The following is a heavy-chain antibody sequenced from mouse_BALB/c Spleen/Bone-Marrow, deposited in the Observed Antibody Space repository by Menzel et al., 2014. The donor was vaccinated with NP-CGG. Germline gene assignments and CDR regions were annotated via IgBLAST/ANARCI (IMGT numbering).Heavy chain of an antibody. D-gene: IGHD2-3*01. CDR2: INSGGSYT. CDR3: ASFDGYYEFSY. Sequence: EVNLVESGGGLVKPGGSLKLSCAASGFTFSSYAMSWVRQTPEKRLEWVATINSGGSYTYYPDSVRGRFAISRDNAKNTLYLQMSSRRSEDTAMYYCASFDGYYEFSYWGQGTLVTVSA. CDR1: GFTFSSYA. J-gene: IGHJ3*01. V-gene: IGHV5-9-3*01.